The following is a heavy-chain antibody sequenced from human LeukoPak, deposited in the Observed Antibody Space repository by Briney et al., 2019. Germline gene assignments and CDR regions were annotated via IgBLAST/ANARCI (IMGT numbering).Heavy chain of an antibody. Sequence: ASVKVSCKASGYTFTGHYMHWVRQAPGQGLEWMGWINPNSGDTNYAQKFQGRVTMTRDTSISKAYMELSRLRSDDTAVYYCARVGSSVVVVAAHFDYWGQGTLVTVSS. CDR3: ARVGSSVVVVAAHFDY. CDR2: INPNSGDT. J-gene: IGHJ4*02. CDR1: GYTFTGHY. D-gene: IGHD2-15*01. V-gene: IGHV1-2*02.